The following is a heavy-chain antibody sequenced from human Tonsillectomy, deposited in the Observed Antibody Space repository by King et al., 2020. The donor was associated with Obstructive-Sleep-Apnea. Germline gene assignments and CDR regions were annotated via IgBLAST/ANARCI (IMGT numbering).Heavy chain of an antibody. D-gene: IGHD1-20*01. CDR3: ARRYGITGTTRFDY. Sequence: VQLQESGPGLVKPSETLSLTCTVSGASISNYYWSWIRQAPGKGLEGIVYMYYSGNTNYSPALKSRVTISVDTSKIQFSLRMSSVTAADTAVYYCARRYGITGTTRFDYWGQGTLVTVSS. CDR1: GASISNYY. J-gene: IGHJ4*02. V-gene: IGHV4-59*12. CDR2: MYYSGNT.